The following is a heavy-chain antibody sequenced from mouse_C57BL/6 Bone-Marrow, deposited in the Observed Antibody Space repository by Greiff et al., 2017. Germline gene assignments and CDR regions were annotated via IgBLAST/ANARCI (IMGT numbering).Heavy chain of an antibody. CDR3: SRQVTTVLATKYFDV. V-gene: IGHV5-9*01. CDR2: ISGGGGNT. J-gene: IGHJ1*03. Sequence: VESAGGLVKPGGSLKLSCAASGFTFSSYTMSWVRQTPEKRLQWVAAISGGGGNTSDPDSVKGRFTISRDNDKNILYLQMSSLRSEDTALYYCSRQVTTVLATKYFDVWGTGTTVTVSS. D-gene: IGHD1-1*01. CDR1: GFTFSSYT.